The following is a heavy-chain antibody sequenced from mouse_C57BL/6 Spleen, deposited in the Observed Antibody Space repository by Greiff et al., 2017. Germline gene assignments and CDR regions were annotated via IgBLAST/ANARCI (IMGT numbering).Heavy chain of an antibody. CDR3: ARGPCYFDY. CDR2: IYPRDGST. CDR1: GYTFTSYD. V-gene: IGHV1-85*01. Sequence: QVQLQQSGPELVKPGASVKLSCKASGYTFTSYDINWVKLRPGQGLEWIGWIYPRDGSTKYNEKFKGKATLTVDTSSSTAYRELRSLTSEGSAVYFCARGPCYFDYWGQGTTLTVSS. J-gene: IGHJ2*01.